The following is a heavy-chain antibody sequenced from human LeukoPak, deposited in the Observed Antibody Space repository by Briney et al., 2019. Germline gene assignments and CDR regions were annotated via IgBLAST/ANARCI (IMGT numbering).Heavy chain of an antibody. Sequence: PGGSLRLSCATTGFTFSNYSMNWVRQAPGKGLEWISYISSTSSTIYYADSVKGRFTISRDNAKNSLYLQMNSLRAEDTAVYYCARGAVGFDIWGQGTMVTVSS. V-gene: IGHV3-48*04. J-gene: IGHJ3*02. CDR1: GFTFSNYS. CDR2: ISSTSSTI. CDR3: ARGAVGFDI.